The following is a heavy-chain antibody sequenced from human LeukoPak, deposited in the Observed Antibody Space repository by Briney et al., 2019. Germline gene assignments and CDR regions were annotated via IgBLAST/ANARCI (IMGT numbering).Heavy chain of an antibody. CDR2: ISGSSGST. Sequence: PGGSLRLSCATSGFTFSNYAVSWVRQAPGKGLEWVSTISGSSGSTYYADSVKGRFTISRDNSKNTLYLQMNSLRAEDTAVYYCAKDAPDRLPPRDWGQGTLVTVSS. V-gene: IGHV3-23*01. D-gene: IGHD3/OR15-3a*01. CDR1: GFTFSNYA. CDR3: AKDAPDRLPPRD. J-gene: IGHJ4*02.